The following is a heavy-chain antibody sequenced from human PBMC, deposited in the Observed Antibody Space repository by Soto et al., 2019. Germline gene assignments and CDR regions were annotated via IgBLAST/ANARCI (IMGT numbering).Heavy chain of an antibody. CDR1: GGSISSYY. CDR3: ARLATRYYFDY. Sequence: PSETLSLTCTVSGGSISSYYWSWIRQPPGKGLEWIGYIYYSGSTNYNPSLKSRVTISVDTSRNQFSLKMSSETAADTAVYYCARLATRYYFDYWGQGTLVTVS. V-gene: IGHV4-59*01. D-gene: IGHD1-1*01. J-gene: IGHJ4*02. CDR2: IYYSGST.